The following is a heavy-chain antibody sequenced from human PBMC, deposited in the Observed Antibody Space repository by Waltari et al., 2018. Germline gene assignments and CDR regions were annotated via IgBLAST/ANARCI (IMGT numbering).Heavy chain of an antibody. J-gene: IGHJ4*02. V-gene: IGHV3-23*04. CDR1: GFSFSNYA. CDR3: AKRRGSGSSSAWSFDY. CDR2: LRHTALCT. Sequence: VQLVESGGGLVQPGGSLRLSCAASGFSFSNYAMSWGRQAPGKGLGCVATLRHTALCTFYSNPVKGRFAISRDESKNTLYLQMDSLRADETAIYYCAKRRGSGSSSAWSFDYWGQGTLVTVSS. D-gene: IGHD1-26*01.